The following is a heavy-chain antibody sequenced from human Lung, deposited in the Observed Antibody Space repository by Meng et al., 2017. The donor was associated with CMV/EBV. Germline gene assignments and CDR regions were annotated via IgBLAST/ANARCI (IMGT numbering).Heavy chain of an antibody. CDR2: MNPNSGNT. V-gene: IGHV1-8*01. Sequence: ASXXVSXKASGYTFTSYSINWVRQATGQGLEWMGWMNPNSGNTGSAQSFQGRVTLTRNTSISTAYMELSSLRSEDTAVYYCAREIAAGGPYYYYYALDVWXQGAXVTVSS. CDR1: GYTFTSYS. CDR3: AREIAAGGPYYYYYALDV. D-gene: IGHD6-13*01. J-gene: IGHJ6*02.